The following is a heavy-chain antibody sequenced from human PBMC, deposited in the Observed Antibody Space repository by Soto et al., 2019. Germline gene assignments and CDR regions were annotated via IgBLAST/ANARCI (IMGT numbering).Heavy chain of an antibody. V-gene: IGHV3-23*05. CDR1: GFNFRTYA. J-gene: IGHJ4*02. CDR3: TKRPMCAGDCWYFDD. D-gene: IGHD2-21*02. CDR2: IDDGNSA. Sequence: EVRLLESGGGSEQPGGSLSLSCEASGFNFRTYAMYGVRKAPGKGLEWVSAIDDGNSAYYEDSVKGRFIISRDNSRNTVYLQMDGLRVEDTAIYFCTKRPMCAGDCWYFDDWGQGILVTVSS.